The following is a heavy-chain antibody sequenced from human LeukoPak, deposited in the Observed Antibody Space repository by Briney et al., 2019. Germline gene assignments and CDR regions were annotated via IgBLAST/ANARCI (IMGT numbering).Heavy chain of an antibody. D-gene: IGHD5-24*01. CDR2: IYYSGST. V-gene: IGHV4-59*01. J-gene: IGHJ3*02. CDR3: ARDLEMAPDAFDI. CDR1: GGSISSYY. Sequence: SETLSLTCTVSGGSISSYYWSWIRQPPGKGLEWIGYIYYSGSTNYNPSLKSRVTISVDTSKNQFSLKLSSVTAADTAVYYCARDLEMAPDAFDIWGQGTMVTVSS.